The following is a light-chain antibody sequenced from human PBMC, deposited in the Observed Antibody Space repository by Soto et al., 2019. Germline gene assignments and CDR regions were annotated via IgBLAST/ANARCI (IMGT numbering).Light chain of an antibody. CDR3: RQYGGSSPWT. CDR1: QTVNNNY. Sequence: EIVLTQPPGPLSVSPGDRVTLSCRASQTVNNNYLAWYKQKPGQAPRLLIYGASTPATGTPARFSGSRSGTNFNLTGSRLEPEDFAVFYCRQYGGSSPWTFGQGTKVDMK. V-gene: IGKV3-20*01. J-gene: IGKJ1*01. CDR2: GAS.